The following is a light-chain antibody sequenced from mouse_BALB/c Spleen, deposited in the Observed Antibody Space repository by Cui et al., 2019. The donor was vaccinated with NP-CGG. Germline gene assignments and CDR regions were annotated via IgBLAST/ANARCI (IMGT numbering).Light chain of an antibody. V-gene: IGLV1*01. CDR1: TGTVTTSNY. Sequence: QAVVTRASSITTSPGETVTLTCRSSTGTVTTSNYANWVQEKPDHLFTGLIGGTNNRTPGVPARFSGYLIGDKAALTITGAQTEDEAIYFCALWYSNHWVFGGGTKLTVL. J-gene: IGLJ1*01. CDR2: GTN. CDR3: ALWYSNHWV.